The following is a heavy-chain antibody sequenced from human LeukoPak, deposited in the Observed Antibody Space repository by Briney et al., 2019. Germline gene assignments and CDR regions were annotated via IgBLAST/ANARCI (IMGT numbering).Heavy chain of an antibody. V-gene: IGHV3-30*02. Sequence: PGGSLRLSCAASGFTFSSYGMHWVRQAPGKGLEWVAFIRYDGSNKYYADSVKGRFTISRDNSKNSLYLQMNSLRTEDTALYYCAKDTAIYSWGAFDIWGQGTMVTVSS. J-gene: IGHJ3*02. CDR2: IRYDGSNK. D-gene: IGHD5-18*01. CDR3: AKDTAIYSWGAFDI. CDR1: GFTFSSYG.